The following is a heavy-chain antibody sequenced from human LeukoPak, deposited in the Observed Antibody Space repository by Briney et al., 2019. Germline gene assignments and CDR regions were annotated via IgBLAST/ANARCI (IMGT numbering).Heavy chain of an antibody. D-gene: IGHD4-23*01. CDR2: ISAYNGNT. Sequence: ASVKVSCKASGYTFTSYGISWVRQAPGQGLEWMGWISAYNGNTNYAQKLQGRVTMTTDTSTSTAYMELRSLRSDDTAVYYCARESPSLATVVTGNYWGQGTLVAVSS. V-gene: IGHV1-18*01. CDR3: ARESPSLATVVTGNY. J-gene: IGHJ4*02. CDR1: GYTFTSYG.